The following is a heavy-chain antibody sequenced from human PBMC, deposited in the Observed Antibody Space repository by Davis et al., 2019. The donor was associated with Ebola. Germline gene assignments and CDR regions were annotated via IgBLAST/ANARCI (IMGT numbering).Heavy chain of an antibody. CDR1: GFTFSSYS. V-gene: IGHV3-48*04. CDR2: ISSSSSTI. D-gene: IGHD3-3*01. J-gene: IGHJ4*02. Sequence: GESLKISCAASGFTFSSYSMNWVRQAPGKGLEWVSYISSSSSTIYYADSVKGRFTISRDNAKRSLYLQMNSLRAEDTAVYYCARDFLVGGQGTLVTVSS. CDR3: ARDFLV.